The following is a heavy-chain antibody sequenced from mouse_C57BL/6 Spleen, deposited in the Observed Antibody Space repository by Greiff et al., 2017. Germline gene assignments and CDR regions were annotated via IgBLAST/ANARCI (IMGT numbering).Heavy chain of an antibody. CDR1: GFSFNTYA. D-gene: IGHD1-1*01. CDR3: VRVITTGRYFDV. V-gene: IGHV10-1*01. J-gene: IGHJ1*03. CDR2: IRSKSNNYAT. Sequence: EVKLVESGGGLVQPKGSLKLSCAASGFSFNTYAMNWVRQAPGKGLEWVARIRSKSNNYATYYADSVKDRFTISRDDSESMLYLQMNNLKTEDTAMYYCVRVITTGRYFDVWGTGTTVTVSS.